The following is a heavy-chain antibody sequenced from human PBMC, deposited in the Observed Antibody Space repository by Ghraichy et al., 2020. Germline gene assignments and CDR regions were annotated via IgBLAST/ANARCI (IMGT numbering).Heavy chain of an antibody. V-gene: IGHV3-9*03. Sequence: GGSLRLSCAASGFTFDDYAMHWVRQAPGKGLEWVSGISWNSGSIGYADSVKGRFTISGDNAKNSLYLQMNSLRAEDMALYYCAKGGFCSGGSCYRYGMDVWGQGTTVTVSS. J-gene: IGHJ6*02. CDR1: GFTFDDYA. CDR2: ISWNSGSI. CDR3: AKGGFCSGGSCYRYGMDV. D-gene: IGHD2-15*01.